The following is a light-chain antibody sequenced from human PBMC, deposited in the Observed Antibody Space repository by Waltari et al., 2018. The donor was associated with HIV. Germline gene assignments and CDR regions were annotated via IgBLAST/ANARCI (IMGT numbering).Light chain of an antibody. J-gene: IGLJ3*02. CDR3: QSYDSSLTTWV. Sequence: QSVLTQPPSVSGAPGQRVTISCTGSSSNIGAGYDVHWYQQLPGTAPKLLIYGNSNRPSGVPDRFSGSKSGTSASLAITGLQAADEADYYCQSYDSSLTTWVFG. V-gene: IGLV1-40*01. CDR2: GNS. CDR1: SSNIGAGYD.